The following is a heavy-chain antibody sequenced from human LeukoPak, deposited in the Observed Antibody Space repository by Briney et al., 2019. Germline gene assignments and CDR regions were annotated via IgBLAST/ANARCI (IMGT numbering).Heavy chain of an antibody. Sequence: PGGSLRLSCAASGFTFSSYAMSWVRQAPGKGLEWVSAISGSGGSTYYADSVKGRFTISRDNSKNTLYLQMNSLRAEDTAVYYCAPHPGQLLWSLQAPKPGRKIGRGSKNWFDPWGQGTLVTVSS. CDR1: GFTFSSYA. CDR3: APHPGQLLWSLQAPKPGRKIGRGSKNWFDP. CDR2: ISGSGGST. D-gene: IGHD3-10*01. V-gene: IGHV3-23*01. J-gene: IGHJ5*02.